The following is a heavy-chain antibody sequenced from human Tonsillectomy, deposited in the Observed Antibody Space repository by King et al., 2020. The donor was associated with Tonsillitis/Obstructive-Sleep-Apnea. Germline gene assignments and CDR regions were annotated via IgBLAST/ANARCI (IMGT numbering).Heavy chain of an antibody. D-gene: IGHD4-11*01. CDR2: ISYDGSNK. Sequence: VQLAESGGGVVQPGRSLRLSCAASGFTFSSYAMHWVRQAPGKGLEWVAVISYDGSNKYYADSVKGRFTISRDNSKNTLYLQMNSLRAEDTAVYYCAREGGYSNYLDYWGQGTLVTVSS. J-gene: IGHJ4*02. V-gene: IGHV3-30*04. CDR3: AREGGYSNYLDY. CDR1: GFTFSSYA.